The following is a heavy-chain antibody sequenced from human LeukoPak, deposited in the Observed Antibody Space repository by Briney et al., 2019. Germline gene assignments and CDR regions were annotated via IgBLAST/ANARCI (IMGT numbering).Heavy chain of an antibody. CDR2: INEYGSTK. CDR3: ARDPEWGALDY. J-gene: IGHJ4*02. V-gene: IGHV3-7*01. CDR1: GFTFSDYY. Sequence: GGSLRLSCAASGFTFSDYYMSWIRQAPGKGLEWVADINEYGSTKLYVDSVKGRFTISRDNAKNSLYLQMDSLRVEDTAVYYCARDPEWGALDYWGLGTLVTVSS. D-gene: IGHD3-16*01.